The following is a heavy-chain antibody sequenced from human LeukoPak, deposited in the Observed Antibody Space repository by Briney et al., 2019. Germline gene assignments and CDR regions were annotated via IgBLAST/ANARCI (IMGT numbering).Heavy chain of an antibody. CDR3: ARVRGNYFPDY. CDR2: ILYSGTT. J-gene: IGHJ4*02. D-gene: IGHD4-11*01. Sequence: SETLSLTCTVSGGSISSYYWSWIRQPPGKGLEWIGYILYSGTTNSNPSLKSRVTISVDTSKNQISLKLSSVTAADTAVYYCARVRGNYFPDYWGQGTLVTVSS. V-gene: IGHV4-59*08. CDR1: GGSISSYY.